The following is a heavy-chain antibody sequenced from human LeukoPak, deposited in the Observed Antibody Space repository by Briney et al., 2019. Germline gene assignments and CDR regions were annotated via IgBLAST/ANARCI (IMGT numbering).Heavy chain of an antibody. V-gene: IGHV1-69*04. CDR2: IIPILGIA. Sequence: SVKVSCKASGGTFSSYAISWVRQAPGQGLEWMGRIIPILGIANYAQKFQGRVTITADKSTSTAYMELSSLRSEDTAVYYCARDFVVVVAATQARYYYYGMDVWGQGATVTVSS. CDR1: GGTFSSYA. J-gene: IGHJ6*02. D-gene: IGHD2-15*01. CDR3: ARDFVVVVAATQARYYYYGMDV.